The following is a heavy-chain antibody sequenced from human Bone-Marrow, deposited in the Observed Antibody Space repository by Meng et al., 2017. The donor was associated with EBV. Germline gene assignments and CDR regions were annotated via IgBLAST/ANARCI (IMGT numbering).Heavy chain of an antibody. CDR1: HVLFPRGGFS. J-gene: IGHJ4*02. CDR3: ARAGRGYGDFEYYFDY. Sequence: LAPGPGPLPPAPVLPPTCVVSHVLFPRGGFSLSWIRQTPGNGLEWIGYIYYISSTDYTPSLKTLLTRSTDTAASQFSLMLYSVSAADTAMYYFARAGRGYGDFEYYFDYWGQGTLVTVSS. D-gene: IGHD4-17*01. V-gene: IGHV4-30-4*01. CDR2: IYYISST.